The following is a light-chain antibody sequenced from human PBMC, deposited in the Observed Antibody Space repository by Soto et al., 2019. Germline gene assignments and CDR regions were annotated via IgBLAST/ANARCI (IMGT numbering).Light chain of an antibody. V-gene: IGLV2-23*02. J-gene: IGLJ1*01. CDR3: CSYAGSSTFAV. CDR2: EVS. Sequence: QSVLTQPASGSGSPGQSSTISCTGTSSDVGSYNLVSWYQQHPGKAPKLMIYEVSKRPSGVSNRFSGSKSGNTASLTISGLQAEDEADYYCCSYAGSSTFAVFGTGTKVTVL. CDR1: SSDVGSYNL.